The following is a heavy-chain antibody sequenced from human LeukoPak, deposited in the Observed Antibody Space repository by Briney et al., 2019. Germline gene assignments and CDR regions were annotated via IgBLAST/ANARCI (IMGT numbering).Heavy chain of an antibody. J-gene: IGHJ5*02. CDR3: ARALGGDYGSWTGWFDP. D-gene: IGHD4-17*01. Sequence: ASVKVSCKASGYTFTSYGISWVRQAPGQGLEWMGWISAYNGNTNYAQKLQGRVTMTTDTSTSTAYMELRSLRSDDTAVYYCARALGGDYGSWTGWFDPWGQGTLVTVSS. V-gene: IGHV1-18*01. CDR1: GYTFTSYG. CDR2: ISAYNGNT.